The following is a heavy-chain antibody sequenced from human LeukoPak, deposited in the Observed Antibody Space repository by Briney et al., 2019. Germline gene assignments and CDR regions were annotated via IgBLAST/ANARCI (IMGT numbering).Heavy chain of an antibody. Sequence: SGPALVKPTQTLTLTCTFSGFSLSTSGMCVSWIRQPPGKALEWLARIDWDDDKYYSTSLKTRLTISKDTSKNQVVLTMTNMDPVDTATYYCARIALGGTAYYYYYMDVWGKGTTVTVSS. CDR2: IDWDDDK. CDR3: ARIALGGTAYYYYYMDV. D-gene: IGHD6-19*01. J-gene: IGHJ6*03. V-gene: IGHV2-70*11. CDR1: GFSLSTSGMC.